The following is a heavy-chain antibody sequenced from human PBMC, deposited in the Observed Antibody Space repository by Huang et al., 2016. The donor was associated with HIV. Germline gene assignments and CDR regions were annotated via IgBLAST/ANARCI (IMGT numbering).Heavy chain of an antibody. CDR1: GYSFSIYW. Sequence: EVQLVQSGAEVKKPGESLKISCTGSGYSFSIYWIAWVRQMPVKGLEWMGIIYPFESTRTYSPSFAGHVSISVDKSINTVYLHWSSLKASDTAIYYCAKGRRAFDVWGQGTWVTVSS. V-gene: IGHV5-51*03. CDR3: AKGRRAFDV. CDR2: IYPFESTR. J-gene: IGHJ3*01.